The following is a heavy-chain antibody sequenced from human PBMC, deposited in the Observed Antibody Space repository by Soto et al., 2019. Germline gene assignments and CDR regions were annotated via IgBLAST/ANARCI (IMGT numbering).Heavy chain of an antibody. CDR2: IYYSGST. CDR3: ARHWITMVRGVCHFDY. D-gene: IGHD3-10*01. J-gene: IGHJ4*02. CDR1: GGSFSSSSYY. V-gene: IGHV4-39*01. Sequence: QLQLQESGPGLVKPSETLSLTCTVSGGSFSSSSYYWGWIRQPPGKGLEWIGSIYYSGSTYYNPSLKSRITMSVDPSKNLFALKLISVTAADTAVYYCARHWITMVRGVCHFDYWGQGTLVTVSS.